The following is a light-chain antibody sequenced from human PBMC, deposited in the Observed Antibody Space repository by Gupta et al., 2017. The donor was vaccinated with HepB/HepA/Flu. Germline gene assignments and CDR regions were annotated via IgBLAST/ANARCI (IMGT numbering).Light chain of an antibody. J-gene: IGLJ1*01. Sequence: QSALTQPRSVYGSPGQSVTISCTGTSSDVGRYTRVSWYQQPPDPALILIIYEVRNRPSGVPYCFSDSESTTTASLTISGLQAEDESYYYCSSYTSTFYVFGTGTTVTVL. CDR3: SSYTSTFYV. CDR2: EVR. V-gene: IGLV2-18*02. CDR1: SSDVGRYTR.